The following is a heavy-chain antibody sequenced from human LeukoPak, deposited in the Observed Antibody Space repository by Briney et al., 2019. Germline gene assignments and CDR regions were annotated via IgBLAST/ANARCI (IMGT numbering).Heavy chain of an antibody. Sequence: GESLKISCQGSGYSFTDYWISWVRQMPGKGLEWMGRIDPSDSYTNYGPSFRGHVTISSDMSISTAYLQWSSLEASDTAMYYCARHGATTPQSYWGQGTLVTVSS. CDR2: IDPSDSYT. V-gene: IGHV5-10-1*01. CDR1: GYSFTDYW. J-gene: IGHJ4*02. D-gene: IGHD5-12*01. CDR3: ARHGATTPQSY.